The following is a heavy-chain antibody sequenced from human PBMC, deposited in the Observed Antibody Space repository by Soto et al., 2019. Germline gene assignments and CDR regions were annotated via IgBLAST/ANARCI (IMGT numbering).Heavy chain of an antibody. CDR3: TRRGGGYWSGYTMDV. CDR2: IKSEGYGGTT. J-gene: IGHJ6*01. V-gene: IGHV3-49*03. D-gene: IGHD3-3*01. Sequence: PGGSLRLSCTASGFTFGDYPMSWFRQAPGKGLEWIGFIKSEGYGGTTEYAASVKGRFTISRDDSKSIAYLQMNSLKIEDTAVYFCTRRGGGYWSGYTMDVRGQGTTVTASS. CDR1: GFTFGDYP.